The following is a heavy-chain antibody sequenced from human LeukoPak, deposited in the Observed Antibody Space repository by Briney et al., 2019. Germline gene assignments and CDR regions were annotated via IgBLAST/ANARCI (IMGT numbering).Heavy chain of an antibody. CDR3: AKDTSYSSSSDFDY. Sequence: SVKGRFTISRDNSKNTLYLQMNSLRAEDTAVYYCAKDTSYSSSSDFDYWGQGTLVTVSS. V-gene: IGHV3-30*02. D-gene: IGHD6-6*01. J-gene: IGHJ4*02.